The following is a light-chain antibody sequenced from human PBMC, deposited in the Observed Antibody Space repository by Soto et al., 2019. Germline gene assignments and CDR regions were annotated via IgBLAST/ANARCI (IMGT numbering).Light chain of an antibody. CDR3: SSYTSTTHVV. CDR2: DVS. J-gene: IGLJ2*01. Sequence: HSALTQPASVSGSPGQSITISCTGTSSDVGGSNYVSWYQQHPGKAPKLMIYDVSNRPSGVSNRFSGSKSGYTASLTISGLQAEDEADYYCSSYTSTTHVVFGGGTKVTVL. CDR1: SSDVGGSNY. V-gene: IGLV2-14*01.